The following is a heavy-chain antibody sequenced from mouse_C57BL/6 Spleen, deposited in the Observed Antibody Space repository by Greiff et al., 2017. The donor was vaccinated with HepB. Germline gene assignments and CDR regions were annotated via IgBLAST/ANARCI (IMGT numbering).Heavy chain of an antibody. V-gene: IGHV3-6*01. CDR2: ISYDGSN. D-gene: IGHD2-5*01. CDR3: ARGGIYSKKGYWYFDV. CDR1: GYSITSGYY. Sequence: EVKLQESGPGLVKPSQSLSLTCSVTGYSITSGYYWNWILQFPGNKLEWMGYISYDGSNNYNPSLKNRISITRDTSKNQFFLKLNSVTTEDTATYYCARGGIYSKKGYWYFDVWGTGTTVTVSS. J-gene: IGHJ1*03.